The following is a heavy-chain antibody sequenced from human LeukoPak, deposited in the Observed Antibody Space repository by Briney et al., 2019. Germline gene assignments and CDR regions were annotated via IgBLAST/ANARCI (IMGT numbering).Heavy chain of an antibody. J-gene: IGHJ4*02. D-gene: IGHD2-21*02. Sequence: GRSLRLSCAASGFTFSSYGIHWVRQAPGKGLEWVAVIWYDGSNKYYADSVKGRFTISRDNSKNTVYLQMNSLRAEDMAVYYCARVSPEIVVVTGTGAPDYWGQGTLVTVSS. CDR2: IWYDGSNK. CDR3: ARVSPEIVVVTGTGAPDY. CDR1: GFTFSSYG. V-gene: IGHV3-33*01.